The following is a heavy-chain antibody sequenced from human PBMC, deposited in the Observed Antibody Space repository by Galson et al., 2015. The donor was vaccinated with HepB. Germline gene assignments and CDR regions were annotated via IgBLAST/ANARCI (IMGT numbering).Heavy chain of an antibody. V-gene: IGHV3-74*01. Sequence: SLRLSCAASGFRFSNHWMYWVRQAPGKGLVWVSRINSDESSADYADSVKGRFTISRDNAKNTLYLQMNSLRTEDTAVYFCARAGGVYCPTTNCYDFFDYWGRGTLVTVSS. CDR1: GFRFSNHW. J-gene: IGHJ4*02. CDR3: ARAGGVYCPTTNCYDFFDY. D-gene: IGHD2-2*01. CDR2: INSDESSA.